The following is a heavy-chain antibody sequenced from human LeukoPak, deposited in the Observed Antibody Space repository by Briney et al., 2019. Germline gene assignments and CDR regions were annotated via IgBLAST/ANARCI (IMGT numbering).Heavy chain of an antibody. CDR3: AREEAAVAGTFGFDY. V-gene: IGHV1-69*04. Sequence: SVKVSCKASGGTFSSYTISWVRQAPGQGLEWMGRIIPILGIANYAQKFQGRVTITADKSTSTAYMELSSLRSEDSAVYYCAREEAAVAGTFGFDYWGQGTLVTVSS. J-gene: IGHJ4*02. CDR2: IIPILGIA. CDR1: GGTFSSYT. D-gene: IGHD6-19*01.